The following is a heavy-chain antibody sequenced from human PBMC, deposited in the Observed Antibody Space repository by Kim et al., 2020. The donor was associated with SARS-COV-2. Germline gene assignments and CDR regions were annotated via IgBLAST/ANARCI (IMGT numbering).Heavy chain of an antibody. V-gene: IGHV4-59*01. J-gene: IGHJ2*01. CDR1: GGSISYYY. CDR2: VFDSGST. D-gene: IGHD3-22*01. CDR3: ARGKYYYDGSGNPRFWYFDL. Sequence: SETLSLTCTVSGGSISYYYWTWIRQPPGKGLEWIGYVFDSGSTNYNPSLKSRVTISLGTSKKQFSLQLTSVTAADTAVYYCARGKYYYDGSGNPRFWYFDLWGRGTLVTLSS.